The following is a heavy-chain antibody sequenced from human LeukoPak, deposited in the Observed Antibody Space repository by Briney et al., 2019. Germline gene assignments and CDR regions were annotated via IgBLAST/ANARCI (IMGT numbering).Heavy chain of an antibody. CDR2: ISVYNGNT. D-gene: IGHD3-9*01. Sequence: GASVKVSCKASGYTFINYGISWVRQAPGQGLEWMGWISVYNGNTNYAQKLQDRVTMTTDTSTSTAYMELRSLRSDDTAVYYCARDIRDILTGYPANPFDVWGRGTMVTVSS. CDR3: ARDIRDILTGYPANPFDV. CDR1: GYTFINYG. V-gene: IGHV1-18*01. J-gene: IGHJ3*01.